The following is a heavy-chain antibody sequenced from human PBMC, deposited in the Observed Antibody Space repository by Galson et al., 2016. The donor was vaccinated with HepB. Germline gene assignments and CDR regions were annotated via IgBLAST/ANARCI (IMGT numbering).Heavy chain of an antibody. CDR2: VNAANENT. CDR3: ARWLIVPPKGAWFDP. Sequence: SVKVSCKASGYSLTKHPIHWVRQAPGQSLEWMGWVNAANENTKYSEKFQGRVTFTTDTSASTVYMELRGLTFEDMAVYYWARWLIVPPKGAWFDPWGQGTLVTVSS. CDR1: GYSLTKHP. J-gene: IGHJ5*02. D-gene: IGHD5-12*01. V-gene: IGHV1-3*01.